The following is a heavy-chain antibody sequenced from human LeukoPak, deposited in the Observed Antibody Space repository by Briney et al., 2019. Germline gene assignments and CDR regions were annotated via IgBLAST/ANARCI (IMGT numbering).Heavy chain of an antibody. V-gene: IGHV4-34*01. CDR2: INHSGSP. Sequence: SETLSLTCAVYGGSFSGYYWSWIRQPPGKGLEWIGEINHSGSPNYNPSLESRVTISADTSKNQFSLHLRSVTAADTAVYSCARTRWTGGWHLDYWSQGTHLTVSS. D-gene: IGHD6-19*01. J-gene: IGHJ4*02. CDR3: ARTRWTGGWHLDY. CDR1: GGSFSGYY.